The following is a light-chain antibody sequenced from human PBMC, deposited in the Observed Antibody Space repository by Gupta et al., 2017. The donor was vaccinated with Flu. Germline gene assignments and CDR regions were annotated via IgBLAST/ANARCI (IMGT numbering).Light chain of an antibody. CDR1: RSDIGNYNF. J-gene: IGLJ1*01. Sequence: QSALTQPPSASGSPGQSVTISCTGTRSDIGNYNFVSWYQQHPGKAPKLGRSEVSKRPSGVPDRFSGSKSGNTASLTVSGLQADDEAEYYCCSYEGNNIPDVFGTGTRVTVL. CDR3: CSYEGNNIPDV. CDR2: EVS. V-gene: IGLV2-8*01.